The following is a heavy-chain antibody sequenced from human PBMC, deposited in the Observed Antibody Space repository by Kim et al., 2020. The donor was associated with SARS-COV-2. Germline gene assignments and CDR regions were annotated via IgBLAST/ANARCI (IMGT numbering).Heavy chain of an antibody. D-gene: IGHD2-2*01. J-gene: IGHJ3*02. V-gene: IGHV4-4*07. CDR1: GGSISSYY. CDR2: IYTSGST. CDR3: ARGGEIVVVPAVGGDAFDI. Sequence: SETLSLTCTVSGGSISSYYWSWIRQPAGKGLEWIGRIYTSGSTNYNPSLKSRVTMSVDTSKNQFSLKLSSVTAADTAVYYCARGGEIVVVPAVGGDAFDIWGQGTMVTVSS.